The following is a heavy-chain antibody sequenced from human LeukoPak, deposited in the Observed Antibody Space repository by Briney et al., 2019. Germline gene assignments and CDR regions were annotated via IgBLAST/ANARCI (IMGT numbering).Heavy chain of an antibody. CDR2: IYHSGGT. V-gene: IGHV4-4*02. J-gene: IGHJ4*02. CDR1: GDPMNSIDW. D-gene: IGHD2/OR15-2a*01. CDR3: VGNGYYALDY. Sequence: PSETLSLTCAVSGDPMNSIDWWSWVRQSPARGLEWIGEIYHSGGTNYNPSLKSRVTISVDKSKNHLSLKLTSVTAADTAVYFCVGNGYYALDYWGQGALVTVAS.